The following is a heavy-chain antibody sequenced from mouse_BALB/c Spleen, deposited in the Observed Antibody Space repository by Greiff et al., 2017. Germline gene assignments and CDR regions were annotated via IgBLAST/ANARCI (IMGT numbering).Heavy chain of an antibody. CDR3: ARAYYGSPMDY. V-gene: IGHV1-7*01. CDR1: GYTFTSYW. CDR2: INPSTGYT. J-gene: IGHJ4*01. D-gene: IGHD2-10*01. Sequence: QVQLQQSGAELAKPGASVKMSCKASGYTFTSYWMHWVKQRPGQGLEWIGYINPSTGYTEYNQKFKDKATLTADKSSSTAYMQLSSLTSEDSAVYYCARAYYGSPMDYWGQGTSVTVSS.